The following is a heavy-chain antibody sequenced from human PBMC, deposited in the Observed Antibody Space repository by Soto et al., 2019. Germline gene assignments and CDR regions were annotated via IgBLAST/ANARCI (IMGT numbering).Heavy chain of an antibody. Sequence: KGLEWVSAISGSGGSTYYADSVKGRFTLSTDNSKSTLYLQRNSLRAEDTAVYFCAKGVSGSYYYFDYWGQRTLVTVSS. CDR2: ISGSGGST. CDR3: AKGVSGSYYYFDY. J-gene: IGHJ4*02. D-gene: IGHD1-26*01. V-gene: IGHV3-23*01.